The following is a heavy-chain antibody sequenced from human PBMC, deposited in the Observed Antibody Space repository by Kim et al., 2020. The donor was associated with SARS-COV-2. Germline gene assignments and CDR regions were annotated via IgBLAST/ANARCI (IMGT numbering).Heavy chain of an antibody. CDR3: ARSQLLYYYYGMDV. V-gene: IGHV6-1*01. Sequence: AVSGKSRITINPDTSKNQYSLQLNSVTPEDTAVYYCARSQLLYYYYGMDVWGQGTTVTVSS. D-gene: IGHD2-2*01. J-gene: IGHJ6*02.